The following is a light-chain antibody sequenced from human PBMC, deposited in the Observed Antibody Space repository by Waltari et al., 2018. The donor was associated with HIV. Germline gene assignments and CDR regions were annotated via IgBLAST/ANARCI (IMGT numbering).Light chain of an antibody. J-gene: IGLJ3*02. CDR3: HVWDSRSDVV. Sequence: YVLTQPPSVSVAPGMTPKITCGGDNIGGKRVPWYQLTPGQAPVVVIYDDRVRPSGIPERFSGSNSGNTATLTISGVVAGDEADYSCHVWDSRSDVVFGGGTKLTVL. CDR2: DDR. CDR1: NIGGKR. V-gene: IGLV3-21*04.